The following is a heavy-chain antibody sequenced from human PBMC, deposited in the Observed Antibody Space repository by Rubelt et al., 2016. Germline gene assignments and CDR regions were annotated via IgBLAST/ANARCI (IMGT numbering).Heavy chain of an antibody. CDR3: AREGGLDY. Sequence: FSDYGLHWVRQAPGKGLEWVAFIRYDGTNKYYADSVKGRFTISRDNAKNSLYLQMNSLRDEDTAIYYCAREGGLDYWGQGTLVTVSS. D-gene: IGHD3-16*01. J-gene: IGHJ4*02. CDR2: IRYDGTNK. CDR1: FSDYG. V-gene: IGHV3-30*02.